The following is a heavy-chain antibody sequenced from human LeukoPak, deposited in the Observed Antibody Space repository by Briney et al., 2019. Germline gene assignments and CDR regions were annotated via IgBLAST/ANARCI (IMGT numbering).Heavy chain of an antibody. CDR1: GFTFSSYA. CDR3: AKDSGDYGDYSDAFDI. Sequence: GGSLRLSCAASGFTFSSYAMSWVRQAPGKGLEWVSAISGSGGSTYYADSVKGRFTISRDNSKNTLYLQMSSLRAEDTAVYYCAKDSGDYGDYSDAFDIWGQGTMVTVSS. CDR2: ISGSGGST. J-gene: IGHJ3*02. V-gene: IGHV3-23*01. D-gene: IGHD4-17*01.